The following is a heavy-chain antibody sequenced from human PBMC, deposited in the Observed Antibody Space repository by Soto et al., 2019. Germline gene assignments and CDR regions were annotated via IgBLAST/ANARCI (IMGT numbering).Heavy chain of an antibody. CDR1: GYTLTELS. CDR2: FDPEDGET. D-gene: IGHD3-16*02. J-gene: IGHJ6*02. CDR3: ATQGIMITFGGVIAVPHYYYYGMDV. V-gene: IGHV1-24*01. Sequence: ASVKVSCKVSGYTLTELSMHWVRQAPGKGLEWMGGFDPEDGETIYAQKFQGRVTMTEDTSTDTAYMELSSLRSEDTAVYYCATQGIMITFGGVIAVPHYYYYGMDVWGQGTTVTVSS.